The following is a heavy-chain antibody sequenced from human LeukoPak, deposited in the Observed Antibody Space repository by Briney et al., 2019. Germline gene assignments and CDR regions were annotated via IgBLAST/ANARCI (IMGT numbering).Heavy chain of an antibody. CDR3: ARDLLDGGYAYDAFDI. V-gene: IGHV4-59*01. Sequence: SETLSLTCTVSGGSISSYYWSWIRQPPGKGLERIGYIYYSGSTNYNPSLKSRVTISVDTSKNQFSLKLSSVTAADTAVYYCARDLLDGGYAYDAFDIWGQGTMVTVSS. D-gene: IGHD5-12*01. CDR1: GGSISSYY. J-gene: IGHJ3*02. CDR2: IYYSGST.